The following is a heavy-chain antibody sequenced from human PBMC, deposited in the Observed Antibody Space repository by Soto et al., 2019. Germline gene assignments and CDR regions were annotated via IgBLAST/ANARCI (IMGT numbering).Heavy chain of an antibody. CDR2: ISPYNDYT. CDR3: ARGGYYDNTWGKVSHYGLDV. D-gene: IGHD3-16*01. V-gene: IGHV1-18*01. J-gene: IGHJ6*02. CDR1: GYTFIRYG. Sequence: QVQLVQSAAEVKKPGASVKVSCKASGYTFIRYGITWVRQAPGQGLEWMGWISPYNDYTIYAQKVQGRVTMTTDTSTRRVYMELRSLKSDDTAVYYCARGGYYDNTWGKVSHYGLDVWGQGTSVTVSS.